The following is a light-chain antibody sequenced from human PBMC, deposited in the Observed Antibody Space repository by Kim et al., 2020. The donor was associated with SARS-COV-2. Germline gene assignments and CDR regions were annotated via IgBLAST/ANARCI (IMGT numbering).Light chain of an antibody. CDR3: NSRESSVTHVV. J-gene: IGLJ3*02. V-gene: IGLV3-19*01. CDR2: DKN. CDR1: SLRSYY. Sequence: SSELTQDPAVSVALGQTVRITCQGDSLRSYYASWYQQKPGQAPLLVIYDKNNRPSGIPDRFSGSSSGNTASLTITGAQAEDEADSYCNSRESSVTHVVFG.